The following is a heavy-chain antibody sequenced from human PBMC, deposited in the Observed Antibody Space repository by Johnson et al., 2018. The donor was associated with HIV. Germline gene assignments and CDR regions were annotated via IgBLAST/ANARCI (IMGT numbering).Heavy chain of an antibody. CDR1: GFTFSYYA. V-gene: IGHV3-30-3*01. CDR3: ARGGLYIQFLAFDAFDI. CDR2: ISHDGSNK. J-gene: IGHJ3*02. D-gene: IGHD4-11*01. Sequence: QVYLVESGGGVVQPGTSLRLSCAASGFTFSYYAIFWVRQAPGKGLEWVAVISHDGSNKYYADSVKGRFTISRDNSKNTLYLQMNSLRPEDTAVYFCARGGLYIQFLAFDAFDIWGQGTMVTVSS.